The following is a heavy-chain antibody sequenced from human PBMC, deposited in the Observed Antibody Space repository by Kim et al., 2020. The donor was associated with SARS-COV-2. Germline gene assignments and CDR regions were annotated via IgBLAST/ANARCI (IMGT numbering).Heavy chain of an antibody. CDR1: GFTFSSYG. CDR3: ATGEYYDILTGYTGVFD. V-gene: IGHV3-33*05. D-gene: IGHD3-9*01. Sequence: GGSLRLSCAASGFTFSSYGMHWVRQAPGKGLEWVAVISYDGSNKYYADSVKGRFTISRDNSKNTLYLQMNSLRAEDTAVYYCATGEYYDILTGYTGVFD. CDR2: ISYDGSNK. J-gene: IGHJ4*01.